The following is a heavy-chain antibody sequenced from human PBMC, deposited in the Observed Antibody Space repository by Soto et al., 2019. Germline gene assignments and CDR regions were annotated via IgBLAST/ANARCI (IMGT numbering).Heavy chain of an antibody. Sequence: EVQLLESGGGLVPPGGSLRLSCAASGFDCSSYAMNWVRQAPGKGLEWVSGISGTGGSPYYTDSVKGRFTISRDNSKNTVYLQMTSLRAEDTAVYYCAKGGGKYYFYYFDSWGQGTLVTVSS. V-gene: IGHV3-23*01. D-gene: IGHD1-26*01. CDR2: ISGTGGSP. CDR3: AKGGGKYYFYYFDS. CDR1: GFDCSSYA. J-gene: IGHJ4*02.